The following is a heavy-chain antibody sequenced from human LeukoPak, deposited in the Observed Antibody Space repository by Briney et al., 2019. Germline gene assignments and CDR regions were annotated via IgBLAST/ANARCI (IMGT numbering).Heavy chain of an antibody. J-gene: IGHJ4*02. CDR2: IYEGGST. CDR3: ARSHTSGWYGGFDY. CDR1: GHSISSSYY. Sequence: SETLSLTCAVSGHSISSSYYWGWIRQPPGKGLEWIGSIYEGGSTYYSPSLKGRVTISADTSKKQFSLRVSSVTAADTALYYCARSHTSGWYGGFDYWGQGILVTVSS. D-gene: IGHD6-19*01. V-gene: IGHV4-38-2*01.